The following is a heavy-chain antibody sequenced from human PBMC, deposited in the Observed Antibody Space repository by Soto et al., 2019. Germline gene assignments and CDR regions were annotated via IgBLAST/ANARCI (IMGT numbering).Heavy chain of an antibody. CDR2: ISGSGGST. V-gene: IGHV3-23*01. CDR3: AKVHDFWSGSPYYYYYGMDV. D-gene: IGHD3-3*01. J-gene: IGHJ6*02. CDR1: GFTFSSYA. Sequence: PGGSLRLSCAASGFTFSSYAMSWVRQAPGKGLEWVSAISGSGGSTYYADSVKGRFTISRDNSKNTLYLQMNSLRAEDTAVYYCAKVHDFWSGSPYYYYYGMDVWGQGTTVTVSS.